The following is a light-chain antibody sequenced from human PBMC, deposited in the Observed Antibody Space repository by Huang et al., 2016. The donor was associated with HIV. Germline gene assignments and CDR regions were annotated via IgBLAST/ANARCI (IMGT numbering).Light chain of an antibody. V-gene: IGKV3-20*01. CDR1: QSVSSSY. J-gene: IGKJ4*01. CDR2: GAS. Sequence: IVLTQSPGTLSLSPGERATLSCRASQSVSSSYVAWSQHKPGQAPRLLIFGASSRATGIADRFSVFGSGTDFTLPISRLEPEDCAVYYCQQYGSSPLTFGGGTKVEIK. CDR3: QQYGSSPLT.